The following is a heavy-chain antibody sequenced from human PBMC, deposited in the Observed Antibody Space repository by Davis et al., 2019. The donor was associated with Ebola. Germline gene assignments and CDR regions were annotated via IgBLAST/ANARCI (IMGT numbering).Heavy chain of an antibody. CDR1: GFTFSSYA. CDR3: ARDGDSSGWYYYYYGMDV. D-gene: IGHD6-19*01. J-gene: IGHJ6*02. CDR2: ISYDGSNK. Sequence: GESLKIFCAASGFTFSSYAMHWVRQAPGKGLEWVAVISYDGSNKYYADSVRGRFTISRDNSKNTLYLQMNSLRAEDTAVYYCARDGDSSGWYYYYYGMDVWGQGTTVTVSS. V-gene: IGHV3-30-3*01.